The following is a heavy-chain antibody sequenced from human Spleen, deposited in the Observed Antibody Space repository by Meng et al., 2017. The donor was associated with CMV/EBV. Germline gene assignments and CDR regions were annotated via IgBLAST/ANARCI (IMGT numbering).Heavy chain of an antibody. CDR1: GFTFNDYG. J-gene: IGHJ6*02. CDR3: AKGGPLVVPFFGMDV. Sequence: GGSLRLSCATSGFTFNDYGMHWVRQAPGKGLEWVAFIGYGGSNKYTADSVKGRFSISRDNSKNTLFLQMDSLSPEDTAVYYCAKGGPLVVPFFGMDVWGQGTTVTVSS. V-gene: IGHV3-30*02. D-gene: IGHD2-15*01. CDR2: IGYGGSNK.